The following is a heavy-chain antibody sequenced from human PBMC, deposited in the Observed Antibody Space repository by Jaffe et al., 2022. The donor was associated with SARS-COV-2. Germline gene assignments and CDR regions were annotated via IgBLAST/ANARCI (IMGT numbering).Heavy chain of an antibody. Sequence: EVQLVESGGGLVKPGGSLRLSCAASGFTFSSYSMNWVRQAPGKGLEWVSSISSSSSYIYYADSVKGRFTISRDNAKNSLYLQMNSLRAEDTAVYYCARRRGDSSSSDYWGQGTLVTVSS. CDR3: ARRRGDSSSSDY. J-gene: IGHJ4*02. CDR2: ISSSSSYI. V-gene: IGHV3-21*01. D-gene: IGHD6-6*01. CDR1: GFTFSSYS.